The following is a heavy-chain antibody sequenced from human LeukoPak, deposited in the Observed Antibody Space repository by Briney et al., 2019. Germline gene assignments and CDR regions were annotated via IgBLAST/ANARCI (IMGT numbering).Heavy chain of an antibody. V-gene: IGHV4-30-4*08. CDR1: GGSISSGDYY. CDR2: IYYSGST. J-gene: IGHJ4*02. D-gene: IGHD3-22*01. Sequence: SQTLSLTCTVSGGSISSGDYYWSWIRQPPGKGLEWIVYIYYSGSTYYNPSLKSRVTISVDTSKNQFSLKLSSVTAADTAVYYCARGYDSSGYYSYFDYWGQGTLVTVSS. CDR3: ARGYDSSGYYSYFDY.